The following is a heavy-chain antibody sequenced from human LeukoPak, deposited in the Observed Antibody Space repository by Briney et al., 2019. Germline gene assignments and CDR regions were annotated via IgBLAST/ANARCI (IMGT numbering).Heavy chain of an antibody. CDR3: ARGYSSGWYVNYFDY. Sequence: PSETLSLTCAVYGGSFSGYYWSWIRQPPGKGLEWIGYIYYSGSTNYNPSLKSRVTISVDTSKNQFSLKLSSVTAADTAVYYCARGYSSGWYVNYFDYWGQGTLVTVSS. J-gene: IGHJ4*02. CDR1: GGSFSGYY. CDR2: IYYSGST. D-gene: IGHD6-19*01. V-gene: IGHV4-59*01.